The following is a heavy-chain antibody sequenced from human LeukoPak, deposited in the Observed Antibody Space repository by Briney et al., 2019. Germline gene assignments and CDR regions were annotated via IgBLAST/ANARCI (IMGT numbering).Heavy chain of an antibody. CDR2: IYYSGST. D-gene: IGHD2-15*01. CDR3: ARELSFDL. J-gene: IGHJ2*01. CDR1: GGSISSYY. V-gene: IGHV4-59*01. Sequence: SETLSLTCTVSGGSISSYYWSWIRQPPGEGLEGIGYIYYSGSTNYNPSLQRRVTISVDTSKNQFSLKLSSVTAADTAVYYCARELSFDLWGRGTLVTVSS.